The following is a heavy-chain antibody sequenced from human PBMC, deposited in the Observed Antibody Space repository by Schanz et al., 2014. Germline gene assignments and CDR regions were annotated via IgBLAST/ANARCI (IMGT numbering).Heavy chain of an antibody. Sequence: QAQLMESGGGVVQPGTSLILSCSVSGFSLNTYGIHWIRQAPGKGLEWVSYISGTTTYTNYADSVKGRFTISRDNAKNSLYLQMNSLRAEDTAVYYCARDFDDRRGYGSGYCLGDCMDVWGQGTTXTVSS. CDR1: GFSLNTYG. D-gene: IGHD3-10*01. CDR2: ISGTTTYT. J-gene: IGHJ6*02. V-gene: IGHV3-11*05. CDR3: ARDFDDRRGYGSGYCLGDCMDV.